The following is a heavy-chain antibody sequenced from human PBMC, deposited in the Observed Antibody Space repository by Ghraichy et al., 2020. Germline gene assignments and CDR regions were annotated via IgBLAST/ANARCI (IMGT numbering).Heavy chain of an antibody. D-gene: IGHD3-22*01. CDR2: IRSSSSTI. Sequence: GGSLRLSCAASGFTFSSYSMNWVRQAPGKGLEWVSYIRSSSSTIYYADSVKGRFTISRDNVKNSLYLQMNSLRDEDTAVYYCARGVGYYDSSGYWGQGTLVTVSS. CDR3: ARGVGYYDSSGY. V-gene: IGHV3-48*02. J-gene: IGHJ4*02. CDR1: GFTFSSYS.